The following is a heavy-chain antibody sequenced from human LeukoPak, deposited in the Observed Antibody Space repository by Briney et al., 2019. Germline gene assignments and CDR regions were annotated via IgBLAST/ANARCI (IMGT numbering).Heavy chain of an antibody. J-gene: IGHJ4*02. CDR2: IYSGGST. Sequence: GGSLRLSCAASGFTVRSNYMSWVRQAPGKGLEWVSVIYSGGSTYYADSVEGRFTISRDNSKNTLYLQMNSLRAEDTAVYYCARTYYYDSSGYYGLDYWGQGTLVTVSS. V-gene: IGHV3-53*01. CDR1: GFTVRSNY. D-gene: IGHD3-22*01. CDR3: ARTYYYDSSGYYGLDY.